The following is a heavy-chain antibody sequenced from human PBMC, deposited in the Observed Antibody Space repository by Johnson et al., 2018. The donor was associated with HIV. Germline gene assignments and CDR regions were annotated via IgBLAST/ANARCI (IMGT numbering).Heavy chain of an antibody. J-gene: IGHJ3*02. CDR2: ISYDGSNK. CDR1: GFTVSSNY. V-gene: IGHV3-30*03. D-gene: IGHD6-13*01. CDR3: ARDRLFGSSWYGVGAFDI. Sequence: QVQLVESGGGLIQPGGSLRLSCAASGFTVSSNYMSWVRQAPGKGLEWVAVISYDGSNKYYADSVKGRFTISRDNSKNTLYLQMNSLRAEDTAVYYCARDRLFGSSWYGVGAFDIWGQGTMVTVSS.